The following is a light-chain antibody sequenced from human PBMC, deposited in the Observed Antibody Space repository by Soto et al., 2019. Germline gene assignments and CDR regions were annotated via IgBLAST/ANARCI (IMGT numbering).Light chain of an antibody. Sequence: QSALTQPASVSGSPGQSITISCSGTSSDVGGYDFVSWYQHHPGKAPKVAIYDVTNRPSGVSSRFSGSKSGNTASLTISGLQAEDEAEYYCCSYTNSGTFVFGTGTKVTVL. V-gene: IGLV2-14*03. J-gene: IGLJ1*01. CDR3: CSYTNSGTFV. CDR2: DVT. CDR1: SSDVGGYDF.